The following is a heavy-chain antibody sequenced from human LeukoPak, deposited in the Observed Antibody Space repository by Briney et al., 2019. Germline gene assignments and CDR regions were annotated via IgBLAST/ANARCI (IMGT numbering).Heavy chain of an antibody. CDR3: ARGALGYCSSSSCYDAFDI. CDR1: GGPFSGYY. CDR2: INHSGIT. J-gene: IGHJ3*02. Sequence: ASETLSLTCAVYGGPFSGYYWSWIRQPPGKGLEWIGEINHSGITNYNPSLKSRVTMSVDTSKNQFSLKLNSVTAADTAVYYCARGALGYCSSSSCYDAFDIWGQGTRVTVSS. D-gene: IGHD2-2*01. V-gene: IGHV4-34*01.